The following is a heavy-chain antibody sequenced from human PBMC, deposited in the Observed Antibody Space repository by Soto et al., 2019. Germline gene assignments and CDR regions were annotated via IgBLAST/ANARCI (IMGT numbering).Heavy chain of an antibody. V-gene: IGHV3-48*02. CDR2: IGTSSTYI. Sequence: EVQLVESGGGLVQPGGSLRLSCAASGFTFSSSPMNWLRQAPGKGLEWVSYIGTSSTYIHYADSVKGRFTISRDAAKNSLYLQMDSLRDVASAVYYCARDVWAYGSGSYYNNWFDPWGQGTLVSVSS. D-gene: IGHD3-10*01. CDR3: ARDVWAYGSGSYYNNWFDP. J-gene: IGHJ5*02. CDR1: GFTFSSSP.